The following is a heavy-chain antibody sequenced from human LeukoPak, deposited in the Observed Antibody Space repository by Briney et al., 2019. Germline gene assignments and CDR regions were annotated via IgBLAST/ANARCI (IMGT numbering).Heavy chain of an antibody. CDR2: INPNSGGT. CDR3: ARGAATGTLWYYYYMDV. V-gene: IGHV1-2*02. Sequence: GASVKVSCKASGYTFTGYYMHWVRQAPGQGPEWMGWINPNSGGTNYAQKLQGRVTMTRDTSISTAYMELSSLRSDDTAVYYCARGAATGTLWYYYYMDVWGKGTTVTVSS. CDR1: GYTFTGYY. D-gene: IGHD6-13*01. J-gene: IGHJ6*03.